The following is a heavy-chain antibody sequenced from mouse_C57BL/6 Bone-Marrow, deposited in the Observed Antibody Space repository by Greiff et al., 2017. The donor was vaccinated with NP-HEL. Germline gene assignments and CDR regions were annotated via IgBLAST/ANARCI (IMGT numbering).Heavy chain of an antibody. CDR2: ISSGSSTI. CDR1: GFTFSDYG. D-gene: IGHD2-10*01. V-gene: IGHV5-17*01. J-gene: IGHJ3*01. Sequence: EVKLQESGGGLVKPGGSLKLSCAASGFTFSDYGMHWVRQAPEKGLEWVAYISSGSSTIYYADTVKGRFTISRDNAKNTLFLQMTSLRSEDTAMYYCARRAYYGNYSFAYWGQGTLVTVSA. CDR3: ARRAYYGNYSFAY.